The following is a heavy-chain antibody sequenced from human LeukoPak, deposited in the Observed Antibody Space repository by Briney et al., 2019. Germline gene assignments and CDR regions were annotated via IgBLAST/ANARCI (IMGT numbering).Heavy chain of an antibody. CDR2: IYYSGST. D-gene: IGHD3-22*01. CDR3: ARGGEWRYYYDSSGYYPFDY. V-gene: IGHV4-59*01. Sequence: PSETLSLTCTVYGGSLSSYYWSWIRQPPGKGLEWTGYIYYSGSTNYNPSLKSRVTIPVEPSKNQFSLKLGSVTAADAAVYYCARGGEWRYYYDSSGYYPFDYWGQGTLVTVSS. J-gene: IGHJ4*02. CDR1: GGSLSSYY.